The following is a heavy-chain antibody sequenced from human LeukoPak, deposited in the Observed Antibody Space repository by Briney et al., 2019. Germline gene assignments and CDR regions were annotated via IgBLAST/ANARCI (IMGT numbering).Heavy chain of an antibody. J-gene: IGHJ4*02. CDR1: GFTFTNYA. Sequence: GGSLRLSCSGSGFTFTNYAMSWVRQAPGKGLGGVSPFSSRRGSQYYPATVKGRFPPSRDNSTNTLYLQMHSLRGEDTAVYYCAKDRDEDGDYDLVLDHWGQGTLVTVSS. D-gene: IGHD4-17*01. CDR3: AKDRDEDGDYDLVLDH. V-gene: IGHV3-23*01. CDR2: FSSRRGSQ.